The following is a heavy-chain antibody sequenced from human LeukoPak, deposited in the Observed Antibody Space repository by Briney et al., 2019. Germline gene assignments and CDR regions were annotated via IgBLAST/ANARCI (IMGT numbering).Heavy chain of an antibody. Sequence: GGSLRLSCEAPGFTFSSYWMSWVRQAPGKGLEWVASINHNGNVNYYVDSVKGRFTISRDNAKNSLYLQMSNLRAEDTAVYFCARGGGLDVWGQGATVTVSS. CDR2: INHNGNVN. V-gene: IGHV3-7*03. D-gene: IGHD3-16*01. J-gene: IGHJ6*02. CDR1: GFTFSSYW. CDR3: ARGGGLDV.